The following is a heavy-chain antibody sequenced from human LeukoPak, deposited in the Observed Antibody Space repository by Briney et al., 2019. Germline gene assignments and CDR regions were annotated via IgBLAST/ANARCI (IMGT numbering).Heavy chain of an antibody. D-gene: IGHD3-22*01. V-gene: IGHV4-61*01. CDR2: IYYSGST. Sequence: TSETLSLTCTVSGGSVNSGNYYWSWIRQPPGKGLEWIGFIYYSGSTNYNPSLKSRVTISVDTSKNQFSLKLSSVTAADTAVYYCARDPSGYFNYWGQGTLVTVSS. CDR3: ARDPSGYFNY. CDR1: GGSVNSGNYY. J-gene: IGHJ4*02.